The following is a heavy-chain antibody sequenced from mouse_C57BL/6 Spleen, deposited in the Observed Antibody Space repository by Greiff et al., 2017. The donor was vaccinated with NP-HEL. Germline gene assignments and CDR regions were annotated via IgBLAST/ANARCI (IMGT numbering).Heavy chain of an antibody. J-gene: IGHJ2*01. CDR3: ARRGGSSPGDY. Sequence: QVQLQQSGAELVMPGASVKLSCKASGYTFTSYWMHWVKQRPGQGLEWIGEIDPSDSYTNYNQKFKGKSTLTVDKSSSTAYMQLSSLTSEDSAVYYCARRGGSSPGDYWGQGTTLTVSS. CDR2: IDPSDSYT. D-gene: IGHD1-1*01. CDR1: GYTFTSYW. V-gene: IGHV1-69*01.